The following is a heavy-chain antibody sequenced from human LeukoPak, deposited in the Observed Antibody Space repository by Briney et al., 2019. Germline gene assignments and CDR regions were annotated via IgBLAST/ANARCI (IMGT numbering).Heavy chain of an antibody. CDR1: GFTFSNYK. CDR3: ARERLVVVGDAYYYYGMDV. D-gene: IGHD2-2*01. J-gene: IGHJ6*02. Sequence: GGSLRLSCSASGFTFSNYKMNWVRQAPGKGLEWVSSISSSRSYIYYADSMKGRFTVSRDNAKNSLFLQMNSLRAEDTAVYYCARERLVVVGDAYYYYGMDVWGQGTTVTVSS. V-gene: IGHV3-21*01. CDR2: ISSSRSYI.